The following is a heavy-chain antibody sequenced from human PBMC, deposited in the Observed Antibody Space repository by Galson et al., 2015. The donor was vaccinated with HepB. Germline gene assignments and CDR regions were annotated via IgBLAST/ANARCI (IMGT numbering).Heavy chain of an antibody. D-gene: IGHD3-10*01. V-gene: IGHV3-23*01. J-gene: IGHJ4*02. Sequence: SLRLSCAASGFTFSSYAMSWVRQAPGKGLEWVSAISGSGGSTYYADSVKGRFTISRDNSKNTLYLQMNSLRAEDTAVYYCARFRYGLGYFDNWGQGILVTVSS. CDR1: GFTFSSYA. CDR3: ARFRYGLGYFDN. CDR2: ISGSGGST.